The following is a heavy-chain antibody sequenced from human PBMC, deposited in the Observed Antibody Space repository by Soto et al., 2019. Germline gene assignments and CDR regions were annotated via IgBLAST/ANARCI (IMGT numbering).Heavy chain of an antibody. CDR2: MNPNSGNT. J-gene: IGHJ4*02. CDR3: AREKSSWYPY. V-gene: IGHV1-8*01. Sequence: QVQLVQSGAEVKKPGASVKVSCKASGYTCTSYDINWVRQATGQGLEWMGWMNPNSGNTVYAQKFQGRVTMTRNTSICTAHRELSSLRSEDTAVYYCAREKSSWYPYRGQGTLVTVSS. CDR1: GYTCTSYD. D-gene: IGHD6-13*01.